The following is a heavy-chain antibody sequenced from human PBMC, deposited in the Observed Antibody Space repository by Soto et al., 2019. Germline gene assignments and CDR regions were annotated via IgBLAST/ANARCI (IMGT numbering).Heavy chain of an antibody. J-gene: IGHJ1*01. V-gene: IGHV3-48*02. Sequence: EVQLVESGGGLVQPGGSLRLSCAASGFTFSSYSMNWVRQAPGKGLEWVSYISSSSSTIYYADSVKGRFTISRDNAKNSLYLQMNSLRDEDTAVYYCARATRVSSRRDFQRWGQGTLVTVSS. CDR3: ARATRVSSRRDFQR. CDR2: ISSSSSTI. CDR1: GFTFSSYS. D-gene: IGHD2-2*01.